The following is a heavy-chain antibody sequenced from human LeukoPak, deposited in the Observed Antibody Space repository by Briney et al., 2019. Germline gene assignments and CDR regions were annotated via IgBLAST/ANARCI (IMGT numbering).Heavy chain of an antibody. CDR3: AKVFSAYSSGWYEYYDY. Sequence: PGGSLRLSCAVSGFTSSSYAMRWVRQAPGKGLEWVSAISGSGGSTYYADSVKGRFTISRDNSKNTLYLQMNSLRAEDTAVYYCAKVFSAYSSGWYEYYDYWGQGTLVTVSS. CDR2: ISGSGGST. CDR1: GFTSSSYA. D-gene: IGHD6-19*01. J-gene: IGHJ4*02. V-gene: IGHV3-23*01.